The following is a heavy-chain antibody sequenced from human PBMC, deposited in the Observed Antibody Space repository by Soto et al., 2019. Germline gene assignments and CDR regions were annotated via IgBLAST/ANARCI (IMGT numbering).Heavy chain of an antibody. D-gene: IGHD6-13*01. CDR2: IWYEGSNK. CDR3: ARALGSYSSSWSKDY. V-gene: IGHV3-33*01. Sequence: SLRLSWAASGFTFSSYAIQWVRQAPGRGLEWVSVIWYEGSNKYYADSVKGRLTLSRDHSKNTLYLQMNSPRAEDTAVYYCARALGSYSSSWSKDYWGQGTLVTVSS. J-gene: IGHJ4*02. CDR1: GFTFSSYA.